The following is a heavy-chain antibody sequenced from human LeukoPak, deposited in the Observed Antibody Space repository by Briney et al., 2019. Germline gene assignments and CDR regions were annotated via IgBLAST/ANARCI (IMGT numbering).Heavy chain of an antibody. CDR1: GESFSGYF. CDR3: ARGRLQLWSFPLPYNHYAIDV. D-gene: IGHD5-18*01. J-gene: IGHJ6*02. CDR2: SNHFGST. V-gene: IGHV4-34*01. Sequence: PSETLSLTCAVSGESFSGYFWTWIRQPPGKGLEWIGESNHFGSTDYNPSLKSRVTTSVDTSKKQFSLNVRSVTDADTAVYFCARGRLQLWSFPLPYNHYAIDVWGQGTTVTVSS.